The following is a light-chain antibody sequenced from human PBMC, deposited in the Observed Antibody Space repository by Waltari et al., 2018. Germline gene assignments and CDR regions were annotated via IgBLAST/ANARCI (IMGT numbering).Light chain of an antibody. CDR3: QQYGTSPLT. V-gene: IGKV3-20*01. J-gene: IGKJ4*01. Sequence: EIVLTQSPGTLSLSPGERATLSCRASQSVGSSYLAWYQQKPGQAPRLLIYDASSRTTVIPDRFSGSGSVTDFTLTISRLEPEDFAVYYCQQYGTSPLTFGGGTKVEIK. CDR1: QSVGSSY. CDR2: DAS.